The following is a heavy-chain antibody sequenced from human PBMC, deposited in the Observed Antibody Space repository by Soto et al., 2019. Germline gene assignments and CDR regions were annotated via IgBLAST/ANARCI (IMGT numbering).Heavy chain of an antibody. CDR1: GDSISSSNYF. CDR3: ARRYGWLYFDY. V-gene: IGHV4-39*01. J-gene: IGHJ4*02. Sequence: SXTLSLTCTVSGDSISSSNYFWCWIRQPPGKGLEWIGTIFYSGSTYYNPSLKSRVTISVDTSKNQFSLRLISVTAADTALYYCARRYGWLYFDYWGQGSLVTVSS. D-gene: IGHD6-19*01. CDR2: IFYSGST.